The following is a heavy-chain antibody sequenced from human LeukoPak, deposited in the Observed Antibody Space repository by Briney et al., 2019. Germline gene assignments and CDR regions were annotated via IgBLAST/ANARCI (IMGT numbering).Heavy chain of an antibody. Sequence: PSETLSLTCTVSGGSISSSSYYWGWIRQPPGKGLEWIGSIYYSGSTYYNPSLKSRVTISVDTSKNQFSLKLRSVTAADTAVYFCARWVIAAAGTTGWFDPWGQGTLVTVSS. CDR2: IYYSGST. CDR1: GGSISSSSYY. V-gene: IGHV4-39*01. D-gene: IGHD6-13*01. CDR3: ARWVIAAAGTTGWFDP. J-gene: IGHJ5*02.